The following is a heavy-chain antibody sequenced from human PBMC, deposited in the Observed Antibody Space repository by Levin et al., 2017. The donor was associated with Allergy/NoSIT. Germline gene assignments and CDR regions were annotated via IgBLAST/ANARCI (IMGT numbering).Heavy chain of an antibody. Sequence: GESLKISCAASGFTVSSNYMSWVRQAPGKGLEWVSVIYSGGSTYYADSVKGRFTISRDNSKNTLYLQMNSLRAEDTAVYYCARLTTVTTEDYWGQGTLVTVSS. CDR3: ARLTTVTTEDY. J-gene: IGHJ4*02. CDR2: IYSGGST. D-gene: IGHD4-17*01. V-gene: IGHV3-66*01. CDR1: GFTVSSNY.